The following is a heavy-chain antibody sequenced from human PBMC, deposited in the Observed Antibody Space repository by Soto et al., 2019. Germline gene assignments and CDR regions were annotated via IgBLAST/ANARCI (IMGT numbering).Heavy chain of an antibody. D-gene: IGHD3-16*01. V-gene: IGHV3-33*01. Sequence: QVQLVESGGGVVQPGKSLRLSCAASGFSFSNYAMHWVRQAPGKGLEWVAVIWYDGSNKYYADSVKGRFTISKDNSQTTVYLQMTSRRAEDTAVYYCTREPYGGSRYYFDSWGQGTLVTVS. CDR3: TREPYGGSRYYFDS. CDR2: IWYDGSNK. CDR1: GFSFSNYA. J-gene: IGHJ4*02.